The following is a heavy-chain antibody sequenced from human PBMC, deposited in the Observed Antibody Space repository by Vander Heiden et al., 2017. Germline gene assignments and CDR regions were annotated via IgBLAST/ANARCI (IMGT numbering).Heavy chain of an antibody. CDR2: IKQDGSEK. Sequence: EVQLVESGGGLVQHGGSLSLSCAASGFTFSVYWMSWVRQAPGKGLEWVANIKQDGSEKSYVDSVKGRFTISRDNAKNSLYLQMDSLRDEDTAVYCCVREEKNTFEIWGKGTMVTVS. CDR1: GFTFSVYW. V-gene: IGHV3-7*01. J-gene: IGHJ3*02. CDR3: VREEKNTFEI.